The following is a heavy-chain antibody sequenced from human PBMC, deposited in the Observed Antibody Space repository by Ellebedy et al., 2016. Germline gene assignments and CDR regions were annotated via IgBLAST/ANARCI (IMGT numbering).Heavy chain of an antibody. CDR3: ARDTPTRDFGVVSYSIDY. CDR2: ISYDGSNK. J-gene: IGHJ4*02. D-gene: IGHD3-3*01. V-gene: IGHV3-30-3*01. Sequence: GGSLRLXXAASGFTFSSYAMHWVRQAPGKGLEWVAVISYDGSNKYYADSVKGRFTISRDNSKNTLYLQMNSLRAEDTAVYYCARDTPTRDFGVVSYSIDYWGQGTLVTVSS. CDR1: GFTFSSYA.